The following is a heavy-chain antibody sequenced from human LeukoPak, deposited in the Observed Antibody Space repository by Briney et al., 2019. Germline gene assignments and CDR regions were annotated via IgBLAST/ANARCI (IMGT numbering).Heavy chain of an antibody. CDR2: SRNKAKSYTT. D-gene: IGHD6-19*01. CDR3: VRVGSVSGSDYLDY. J-gene: IGHJ4*02. Sequence: AVSLRLSCSGSGFTFSDHFLDWVRQAPGKGLEWVGRSRNKAKSYTTEYAASVKGRFTISRDDSKNSLYLQMNSLETEDTAVYYCVRVGSVSGSDYLDYWGQGTLVTVSS. CDR1: GFTFSDHF. V-gene: IGHV3-72*01.